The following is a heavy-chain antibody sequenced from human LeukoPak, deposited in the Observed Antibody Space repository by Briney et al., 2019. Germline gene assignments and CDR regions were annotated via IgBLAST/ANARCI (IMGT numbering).Heavy chain of an antibody. Sequence: SSETLSLTCTVSGGSISSGGYYWSWIRQHPGKGLEWIGYIYYRGSTYYNPSFKSRVTISVDTSKNQFSLKLSSVTAADTAVYYCARSSHPTLDYWGQGTLVTVSS. CDR1: GGSISSGGYY. CDR3: ARSSHPTLDY. V-gene: IGHV4-31*03. J-gene: IGHJ4*02. CDR2: IYYRGST.